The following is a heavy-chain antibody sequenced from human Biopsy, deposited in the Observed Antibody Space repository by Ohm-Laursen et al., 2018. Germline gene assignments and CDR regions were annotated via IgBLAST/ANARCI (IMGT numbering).Heavy chain of an antibody. D-gene: IGHD7-27*01. CDR1: GFTFDDYA. J-gene: IGHJ4*02. CDR2: INSDGSYT. CDR3: VSGGINWGLSY. Sequence: GSLRLSCAASGFTFDDYAMHWVRQAPGKGLEWVASINSDGSYTTNVDSVKGRFTISRDNAKNTLFLQMNSLSTEDTAVYYCVSGGINWGLSYWGQGILVTVAS. V-gene: IGHV3-74*03.